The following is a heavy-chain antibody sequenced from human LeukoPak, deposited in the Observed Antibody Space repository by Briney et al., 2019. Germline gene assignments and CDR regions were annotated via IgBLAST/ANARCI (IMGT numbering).Heavy chain of an antibody. J-gene: IGHJ4*02. D-gene: IGHD2-15*01. CDR1: GFTVSRNY. CDR3: ARSRGYCSGGSCYPFDY. Sequence: PGGSLRLSCAASGFTVSRNYMSWVRQARGNGLEWVSVIYSGGSTYYADSVKGRFTISRDNSKNTLYLQMNSLRAEDTAVYYCARSRGYCSGGSCYPFDYWGQGTLVTVSS. V-gene: IGHV3-66*01. CDR2: IYSGGST.